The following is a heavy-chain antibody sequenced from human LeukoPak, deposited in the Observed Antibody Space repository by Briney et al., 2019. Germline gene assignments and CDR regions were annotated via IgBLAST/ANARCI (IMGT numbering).Heavy chain of an antibody. Sequence: SETLSLTCAVSGGSISSGGYSWSWIRQPPGKGLEWIGYIYHSGSTNYNPSLKSRVTISVDTSKNQFSLKLSSVTAADTAVYYCARGSQQRWFDPWGQGTLVTVSS. CDR3: ARGSQQRWFDP. D-gene: IGHD6-13*01. CDR1: GGSISSGGYS. CDR2: IYHSGST. J-gene: IGHJ5*02. V-gene: IGHV4-30-2*01.